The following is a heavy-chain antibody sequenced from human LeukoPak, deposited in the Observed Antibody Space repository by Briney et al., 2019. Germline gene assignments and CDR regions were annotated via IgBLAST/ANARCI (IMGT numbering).Heavy chain of an antibody. CDR3: ARSFVDTAMEALYGMDV. V-gene: IGHV3-48*01. CDR1: GFTFSNYN. D-gene: IGHD5-18*01. J-gene: IGHJ6*02. CDR2: ISSSSTTI. Sequence: GGSLRLSCAASGFTFSNYNMNWVRQAPGKGLEWVSYISSSSTTIYYADSVKGRFTISRDNAENSLYLEMNSLRAEDTAVYYCARSFVDTAMEALYGMDVWGQGTTVTVSS.